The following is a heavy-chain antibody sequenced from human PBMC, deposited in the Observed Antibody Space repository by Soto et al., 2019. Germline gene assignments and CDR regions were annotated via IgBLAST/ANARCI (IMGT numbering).Heavy chain of an antibody. Sequence: PGGSLRLSCAASGFTFSNYGMHWVRQTPGKGLEWVALILYDGSNKYYADSVKGRFTISRDNSKNTLYLQVSSLRAEDTAVYYCATAVVVGAWLESWGRGTLVTVSS. D-gene: IGHD2-15*01. V-gene: IGHV3-30*03. CDR3: ATAVVVGAWLES. J-gene: IGHJ5*01. CDR1: GFTFSNYG. CDR2: ILYDGSNK.